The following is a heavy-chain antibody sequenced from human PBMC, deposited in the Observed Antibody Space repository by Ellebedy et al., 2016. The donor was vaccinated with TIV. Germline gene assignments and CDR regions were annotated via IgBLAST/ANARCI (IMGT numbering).Heavy chain of an antibody. CDR2: INEDGSDR. J-gene: IGHJ5*01. CDR1: GFTFSSHW. CDR3: VRESYRNYTWGTTGFDS. D-gene: IGHD4-11*01. Sequence: GESLKISCAASGFTFSSHWMNWVRQAPGKGLEWVANINEDGSDRYYVDSVKGRFTISRDHAKSSLYLQMNSLRAEDTAVYYCVRESYRNYTWGTTGFDSWGQGTLVTASS. V-gene: IGHV3-7*01.